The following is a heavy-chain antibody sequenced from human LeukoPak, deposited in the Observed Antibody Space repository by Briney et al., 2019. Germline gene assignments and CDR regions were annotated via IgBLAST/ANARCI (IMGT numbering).Heavy chain of an antibody. V-gene: IGHV4-39*01. CDR3: ARDIVVVPAAYDLNWFDP. Sequence: PSETLSLTCTVSGGSISSSSYYWGWIRQPPGKGLEWIGSIYYSGSTYYNPSLKSRVTISVDTSKNQFSLKLSSVTAADTAVYYCARDIVVVPAAYDLNWFDPWGQGTLDTVSS. J-gene: IGHJ5*02. D-gene: IGHD2-2*01. CDR1: GGSISSSSYY. CDR2: IYYSGST.